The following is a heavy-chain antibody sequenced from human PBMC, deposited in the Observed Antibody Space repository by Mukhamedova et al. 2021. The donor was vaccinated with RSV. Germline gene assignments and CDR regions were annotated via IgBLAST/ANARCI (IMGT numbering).Heavy chain of an antibody. Sequence: IGYIYYSGSPSYNSSLKSRVTISIDPSKNQFSLKLRSVTAADTAVYYCATAVAANWSDPWGQGTLVTVSS. CDR3: ATAVAANWSDP. CDR2: IYYSGSP. V-gene: IGHV4-59*01. J-gene: IGHJ5*02. D-gene: IGHD4-23*01.